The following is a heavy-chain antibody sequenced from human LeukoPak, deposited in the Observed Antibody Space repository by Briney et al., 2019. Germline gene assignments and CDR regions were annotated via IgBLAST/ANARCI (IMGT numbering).Heavy chain of an antibody. V-gene: IGHV4-39*01. D-gene: IGHD2-2*01. CDR3: ARVVPAAIGLWYFDL. CDR2: IYYSGST. CDR1: GGSISSSSYY. Sequence: SETLSLTCTVSGGSISSSSYYWGWIRQPPGKGLEWIGSIYYSGSTYYNPSLKSRVTISVDTSKNQFSLKLSSVTAADTAVYYCARVVPAAIGLWYFDLWGRGTLVTVSS. J-gene: IGHJ2*01.